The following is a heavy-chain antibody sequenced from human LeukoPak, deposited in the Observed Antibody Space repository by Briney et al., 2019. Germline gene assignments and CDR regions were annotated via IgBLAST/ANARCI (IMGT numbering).Heavy chain of an antibody. D-gene: IGHD3-3*01. CDR2: INPSGGST. V-gene: IGHV1-46*01. Sequence: ASVKVSCKASGYTFTSYYMHWVRQAPGQGLEWMGIINPSGGSTSYAQKFQGRVTMTRDMSTSTVYMELSSLRSEDTAVYYCARGLRFLGWFHYYHYMDVWGKGTTVTVSS. J-gene: IGHJ6*03. CDR1: GYTFTSYY. CDR3: ARGLRFLGWFHYYHYMDV.